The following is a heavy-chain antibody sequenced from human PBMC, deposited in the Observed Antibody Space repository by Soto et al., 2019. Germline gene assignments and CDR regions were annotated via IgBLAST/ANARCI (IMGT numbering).Heavy chain of an antibody. CDR3: ARHDGRY. J-gene: IGHJ4*02. CDR2: IYYSGST. D-gene: IGHD3-16*01. Sequence: PSETLSLTCTVSGGSISSYYWSWIRQPPGKGLEWIGYIYYSGSTNYNPSLKSRVTISVDTSKNQFSLKLSSVTAADTAVYYCARHDGRYWGQGTLVTVSS. CDR1: GGSISSYY. V-gene: IGHV4-59*01.